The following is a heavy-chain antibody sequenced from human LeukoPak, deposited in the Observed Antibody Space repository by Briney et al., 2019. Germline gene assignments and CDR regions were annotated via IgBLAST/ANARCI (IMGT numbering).Heavy chain of an antibody. Sequence: GSLRLSCAASGFTFSSYGMHWIRQPPGKGLEWIGSIYYSGSTYYNPSLKSRVTISVDTSKNQFSLKLSSVTAADTAVYYCARSQQWLVPVDYFDYWGQGTLVTVSS. J-gene: IGHJ4*02. D-gene: IGHD6-19*01. V-gene: IGHV4-39*01. CDR2: IYYSGST. CDR1: GFTFSSYG. CDR3: ARSQQWLVPVDYFDY.